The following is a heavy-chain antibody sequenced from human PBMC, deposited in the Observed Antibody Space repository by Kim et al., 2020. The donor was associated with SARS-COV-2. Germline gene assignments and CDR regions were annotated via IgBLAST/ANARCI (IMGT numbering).Heavy chain of an antibody. V-gene: IGHV3-23*01. J-gene: IGHJ2*01. Sequence: GRFTISRDNSKNTLYLQMNSRRAEDTAVYYCAKRYCSSTSCYPIYWYFDLWGRGTLVTVSS. CDR3: AKRYCSSTSCYPIYWYFDL. D-gene: IGHD2-2*01.